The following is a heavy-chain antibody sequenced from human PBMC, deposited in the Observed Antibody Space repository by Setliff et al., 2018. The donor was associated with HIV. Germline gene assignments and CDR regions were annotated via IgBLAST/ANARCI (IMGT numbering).Heavy chain of an antibody. V-gene: IGHV4-61*09. Sequence: NPSETLSLTCTVSGGSISSGSYYWSWIRQPAGKGLEWIGHIYTSGSTNYNPSLKGRVTISVDTSKNQFSLKLSSVTAADTAVYYCARGPGWPNWFDPWGQGTLVTVSS. CDR2: IYTSGST. CDR1: GGSISSGSYY. D-gene: IGHD6-19*01. CDR3: ARGPGWPNWFDP. J-gene: IGHJ5*02.